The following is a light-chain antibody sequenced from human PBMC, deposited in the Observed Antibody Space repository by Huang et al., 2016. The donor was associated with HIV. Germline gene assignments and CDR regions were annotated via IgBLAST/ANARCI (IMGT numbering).Light chain of an antibody. Sequence: DMVMTQSPGTLSVSPGERATLSCRASQSVKKNLAWYQQKPGQAPRRLIAGVSTRDTGVPARFSGNGSETEFTLTITSVQSEDSAVYYCQQYNNWPPYDFGQGTKLEIK. J-gene: IGKJ2*01. CDR1: QSVKKN. CDR2: GVS. V-gene: IGKV3-15*01. CDR3: QQYNNWPPYD.